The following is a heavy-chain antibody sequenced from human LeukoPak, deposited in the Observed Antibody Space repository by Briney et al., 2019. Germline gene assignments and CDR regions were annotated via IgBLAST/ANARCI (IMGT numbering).Heavy chain of an antibody. D-gene: IGHD2-21*01. Sequence: SETLSLTCTVSSGSIGGYYWSWIRQSPGKGLDWIGYVSYSGTTKYNPSLKRRLTISLDTSKNQLSLKLSSVTAADTAIYYCAGEGEYGDSYSWGQGALVIVSA. J-gene: IGHJ5*02. CDR2: VSYSGTT. CDR3: AGEGEYGDSYS. CDR1: SGSIGGYY. V-gene: IGHV4-59*12.